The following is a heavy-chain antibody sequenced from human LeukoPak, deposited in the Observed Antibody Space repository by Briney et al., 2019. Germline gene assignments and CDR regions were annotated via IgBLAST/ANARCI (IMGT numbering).Heavy chain of an antibody. CDR3: AKEYSYGHNTPWDYYYMDV. CDR2: ISYDGSNK. Sequence: PGRSLRLSCAASGFTFSSYGMHWVRQAPGKGLEWVAVISYDGSNKYYADSVKGRFTISRDNSKNTLYLQMNSLRAEDTAVYYCAKEYSYGHNTPWDYYYMDVWGKGTTVTVSS. CDR1: GFTFSSYG. D-gene: IGHD5-18*01. J-gene: IGHJ6*03. V-gene: IGHV3-30*18.